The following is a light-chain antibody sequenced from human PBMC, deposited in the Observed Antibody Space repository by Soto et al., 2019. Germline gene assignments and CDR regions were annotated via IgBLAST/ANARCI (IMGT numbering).Light chain of an antibody. J-gene: IGKJ1*01. CDR1: QSISSY. CDR2: AAS. CDR3: QKSYSTPVT. Sequence: DIQMTQSPSSLSASVGDRVTITCRASQSISSYLNWYQQKPGKAPKLLIYAASSLQSGVPSRFSGSGSGKDFTLTISSLQPEDFATYYCQKSYSTPVTFGQGTKVEIK. V-gene: IGKV1-39*01.